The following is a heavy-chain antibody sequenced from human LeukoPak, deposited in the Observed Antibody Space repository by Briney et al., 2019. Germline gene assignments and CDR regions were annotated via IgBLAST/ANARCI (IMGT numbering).Heavy chain of an antibody. V-gene: IGHV3-74*01. Sequence: GGSLRLSCAASGFTFSSYWMHWVRQAPGKGLVWVSRINSDGSSTSYADSVKGRFTISRDNAKNTLYLQMNSLRAEDTAKYYCAKVASLCTSTSCVRGGFDYWGQGTLVTVSS. CDR2: INSDGSST. J-gene: IGHJ4*02. CDR1: GFTFSSYW. D-gene: IGHD2-2*01. CDR3: AKVASLCTSTSCVRGGFDY.